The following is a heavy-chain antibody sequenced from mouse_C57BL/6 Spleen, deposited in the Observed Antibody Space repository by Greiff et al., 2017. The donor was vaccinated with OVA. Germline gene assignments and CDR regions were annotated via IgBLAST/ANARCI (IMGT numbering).Heavy chain of an antibody. CDR1: GFTFSSYA. J-gene: IGHJ2*01. CDR3: ARGGGTGTGTYFDY. D-gene: IGHD4-1*01. Sequence: EVKLVESGGGLVKPGGSLKLSCAASGFTFSSYAMSWVRQTPEKRLEWVATISDGGSYTYYPDNVKGRFTISRDNAKNNLYLQMSHLKSEDTAIYDCARGGGTGTGTYFDYWGQGTTLTVSS. CDR2: ISDGGSYT. V-gene: IGHV5-4*03.